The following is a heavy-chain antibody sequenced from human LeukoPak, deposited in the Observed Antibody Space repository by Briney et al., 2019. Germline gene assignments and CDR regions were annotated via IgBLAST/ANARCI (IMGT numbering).Heavy chain of an antibody. J-gene: IGHJ4*02. CDR1: GFTFSSYS. Sequence: PGGSLRLSCAASGFTFSSYSMNWVRQAPGKGLEWVSSISSSSSYIYYADSVKGRSTISRDNAKNSLYLQMNSLRAEDTAVYYCARGDDDYLVYWGQGTLVTVSS. CDR3: ARGDDDYLVY. D-gene: IGHD3-3*01. CDR2: ISSSSSYI. V-gene: IGHV3-21*01.